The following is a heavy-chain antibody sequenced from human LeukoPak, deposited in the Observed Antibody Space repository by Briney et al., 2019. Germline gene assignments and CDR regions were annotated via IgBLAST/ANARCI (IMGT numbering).Heavy chain of an antibody. CDR1: GGTFSSYA. CDR3: ARESRGTSGYYYDSSDPLEAFDI. V-gene: IGHV1-69*05. J-gene: IGHJ3*02. CDR2: IIPICGTA. D-gene: IGHD3-22*01. Sequence: VASVKVSCKASGGTFSSYAISWVRQAPGQGLEWMGGIIPICGTANYAQKFQGRVTITTDESTSTAYMELSSLRSEDKDVYYCARESRGTSGYYYDSSDPLEAFDIWGQGTMVTVS.